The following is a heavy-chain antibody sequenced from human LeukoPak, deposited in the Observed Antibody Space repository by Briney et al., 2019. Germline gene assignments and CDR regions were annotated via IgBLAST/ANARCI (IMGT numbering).Heavy chain of an antibody. J-gene: IGHJ4*02. CDR3: ARAASDSSSYVFDY. Sequence: KPGGSLRLSCAAPGFTSSSYSMNWVRQAPGKGLEWVSSISRSSSYIYYADSVKGRFTISRGNAKNSLYLQMNSLRAEDTAVYYCARAASDSSSYVFDYWGQGTLVTVSS. CDR2: ISRSSSYI. CDR1: GFTSSSYS. D-gene: IGHD3-22*01. V-gene: IGHV3-21*01.